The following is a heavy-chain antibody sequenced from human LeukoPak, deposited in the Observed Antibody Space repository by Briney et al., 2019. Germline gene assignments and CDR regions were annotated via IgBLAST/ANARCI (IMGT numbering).Heavy chain of an antibody. CDR2: ISGDGGST. CDR1: GFTFDDYA. CDR3: SDSSGSY. V-gene: IGHV3-43*02. J-gene: IGHJ4*02. Sequence: PGGSLRLSCAASGFTFDDYAMHWVRQAPGKGLEWVSLISGDGGSTYYADSVKGRFTISRDNSKNSLYLQMNSLRAEDTAVYYCSDSSGSYWGQGTLVTVSA. D-gene: IGHD3-22*01.